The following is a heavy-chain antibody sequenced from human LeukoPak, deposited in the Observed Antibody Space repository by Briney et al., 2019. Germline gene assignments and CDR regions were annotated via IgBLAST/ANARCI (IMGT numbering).Heavy chain of an antibody. CDR3: ATGHYRRTL. CDR1: GFTVSTKY. CDR2: IYTDGST. Sequence: GGSLRLSCAVSGFTVSTKYMSWVRQAPGKGLEWVSVIYTDGSTYYADSVKGRFTISRDNSKNTQYLQMNSLRAEDTAVYYCATGHYRRTLGGQGTLVIVSS. J-gene: IGHJ4*02. V-gene: IGHV3-66*01. D-gene: IGHD3-16*02.